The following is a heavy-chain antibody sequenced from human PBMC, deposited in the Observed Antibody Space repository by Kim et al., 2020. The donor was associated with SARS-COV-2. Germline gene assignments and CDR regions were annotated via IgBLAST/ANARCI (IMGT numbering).Heavy chain of an antibody. CDR1: GFTFSSYA. CDR2: ISGSGGST. J-gene: IGHJ4*01. V-gene: IGHV3-23*01. D-gene: IGHD3-16*02. Sequence: GGSLRLSCAASGFTFSSYAMSWVRQAPGKGLEWVSAISGSGGSTYYADSVKGRFTISRDNSKNTLYLQMNSLRAEDTAVYYCAKGLLRLGELSPHYFDYWGHGTLVTVSS. CDR3: AKGLLRLGELSPHYFDY.